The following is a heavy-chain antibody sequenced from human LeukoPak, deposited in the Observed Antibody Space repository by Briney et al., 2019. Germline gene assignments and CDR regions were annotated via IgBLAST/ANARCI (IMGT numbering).Heavy chain of an antibody. D-gene: IGHD3/OR15-3a*01. V-gene: IGHV1-69*05. CDR2: IIPIFGTA. Sequence: SVKVSCKASGGTFSSYAISWVRQAPGQGLERMGRIIPIFGTANYAQKFQGRVTITTDESTSTAYMELSSLRSEDTAVYYCASIIFASFNGGYDYWGQGTLVTVSS. CDR3: ASIIFASFNGGYDY. J-gene: IGHJ4*02. CDR1: GGTFSSYA.